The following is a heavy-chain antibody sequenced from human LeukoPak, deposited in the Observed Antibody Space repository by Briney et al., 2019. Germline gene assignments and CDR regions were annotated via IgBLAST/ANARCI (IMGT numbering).Heavy chain of an antibody. CDR1: GGSISSSSYY. CDR2: IYYSGST. V-gene: IGHV4-39*07. Sequence: SETLSLTCTVSGGSISSSSYYWGWIRQPPGKGLEWIGSIYYSGSTYYNPSLKSRVTISVDTSKNQFSLKLSSVTAADTAVYYCARDHGAEEWELLLGWFDPWGQGTLVTVSS. CDR3: ARDHGAEEWELLLGWFDP. D-gene: IGHD1-26*01. J-gene: IGHJ5*02.